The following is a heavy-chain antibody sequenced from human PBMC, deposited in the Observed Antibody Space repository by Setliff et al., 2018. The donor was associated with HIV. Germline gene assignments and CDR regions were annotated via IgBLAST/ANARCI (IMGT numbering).Heavy chain of an antibody. Sequence: SETLSLTCSVSGGSISSYYWTWIRQPAGKGLEWIGRIYASGSTNYNPSLKSRVTMSVDTSKNQFSLKLSSVTAADTAVYYCAHYYYDTSGQPFDYWGQGTLVTVSS. J-gene: IGHJ4*02. CDR3: AHYYYDTSGQPFDY. V-gene: IGHV4-4*07. D-gene: IGHD3-22*01. CDR2: IYASGST. CDR1: GGSISSYY.